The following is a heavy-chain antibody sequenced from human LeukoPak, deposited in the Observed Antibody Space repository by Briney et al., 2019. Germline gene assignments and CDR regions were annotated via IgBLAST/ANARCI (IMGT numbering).Heavy chain of an antibody. V-gene: IGHV3-21*01. CDR1: GFTFSSYI. CDR3: AKSDYYYYYMDV. CDR2: ISSSSSYI. J-gene: IGHJ6*03. Sequence: GGSLRLSCAASGFTFSSYIMNWVRQAPGKGLEWVSSISSSSSYIYYADSVKGRFTISRDNAKNSLYLQMNSLRAEDTAVYYCAKSDYYYYYMDVWGKGTTVTVSS.